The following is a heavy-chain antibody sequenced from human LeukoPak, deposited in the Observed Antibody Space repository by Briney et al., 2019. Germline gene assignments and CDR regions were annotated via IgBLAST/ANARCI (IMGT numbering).Heavy chain of an antibody. D-gene: IGHD6-19*01. CDR2: IWYDGINK. Sequence: GGSLRLSCVVSGINFADYAMHWVRQPPGKGLEWVAVIWYDGINKYCADSVKGRFTISRDNSKNTLYLQMNSLRAEDTAVYYCARDRLGYSSGWSIDNWGQGTLVTVSS. CDR1: GINFADYA. CDR3: ARDRLGYSSGWSIDN. V-gene: IGHV3-33*08. J-gene: IGHJ4*02.